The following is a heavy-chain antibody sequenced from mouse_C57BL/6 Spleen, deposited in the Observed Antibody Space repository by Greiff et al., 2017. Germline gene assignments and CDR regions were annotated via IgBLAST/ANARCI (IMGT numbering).Heavy chain of an antibody. CDR2: IYPGDGDT. CDR1: GYAFSSSW. D-gene: IGHD3-2*02. CDR3: ARRGLDSSGDFDY. Sequence: VKLQESGPELVKPGASVKISCKASGYAFSSSWMNWVKQRPGKGLEWIGRIYPGDGDTNYNGKFKGKATLTADKSSSTAYMQLSSLTSEDSAVYFCARRGLDSSGDFDYWGQGTTLTVSS. V-gene: IGHV1-82*01. J-gene: IGHJ2*01.